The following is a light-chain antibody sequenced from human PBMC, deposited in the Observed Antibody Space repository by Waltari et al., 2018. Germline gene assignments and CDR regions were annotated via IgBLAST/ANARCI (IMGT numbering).Light chain of an antibody. Sequence: NFMLTQPHSVSESPGKTVTISCTGSSGSIANNYVQWYQQRPGSAPTTVIYEDNQRPSGVPDRFSGSIDSSSNSASLTISGLKTEDEADYYCQSYDSSLWVFGGGTKLTVL. CDR1: SGSIANNY. CDR2: EDN. V-gene: IGLV6-57*02. CDR3: QSYDSSLWV. J-gene: IGLJ3*02.